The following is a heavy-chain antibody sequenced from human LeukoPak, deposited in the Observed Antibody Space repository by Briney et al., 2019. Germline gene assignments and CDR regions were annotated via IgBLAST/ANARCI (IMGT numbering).Heavy chain of an antibody. CDR1: GFTFSSYA. J-gene: IGHJ4*02. CDR3: ARDFSAAAEGTFFDY. Sequence: GGSLRLSCAASGFTFSSYAMHWVRQAPGKGLEWVAVISYDGSNKYYADSVMGRFTISRDNSKNTLFLQMNSLRAEDTAVYYCARDFSAAAEGTFFDYWGQGTLVTVSS. V-gene: IGHV3-30-3*01. D-gene: IGHD6-13*01. CDR2: ISYDGSNK.